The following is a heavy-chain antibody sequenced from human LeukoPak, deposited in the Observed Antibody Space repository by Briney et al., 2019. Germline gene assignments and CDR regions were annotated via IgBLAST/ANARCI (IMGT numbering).Heavy chain of an antibody. J-gene: IGHJ4*02. CDR1: GGSISSGGYY. CDR2: IYYSGST. D-gene: IGHD4-11*01. V-gene: IGHV4-31*03. CDR3: ARITPYTNVWTVTWIDY. Sequence: PSETLSLTCTVSGGSISSGGYYWSWIRQHPGKGLEWIGYIYYSGSTYYNPSLKSRVTISVDTSKNQFSLKLSSVTAADTAVYYCARITPYTNVWTVTWIDYWGQGTLVTVSS.